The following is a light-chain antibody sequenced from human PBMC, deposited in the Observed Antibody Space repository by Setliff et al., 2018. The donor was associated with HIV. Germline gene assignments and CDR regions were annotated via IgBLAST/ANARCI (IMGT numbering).Light chain of an antibody. J-gene: IGLJ1*01. CDR1: SSDVGSAYL. CDR3: SSYAITNTLP. CDR2: EDS. V-gene: IGLV2-14*02. Sequence: QSVLTQPASVSGSPGQSITISCTGTSSDVGSAYLVSWYQQRPGKVPRIILYEDSKRPSGISNRFSGSKSGNTASLTISGLQAEDEADYYCSSYAITNTLPFGTGTKVTVL.